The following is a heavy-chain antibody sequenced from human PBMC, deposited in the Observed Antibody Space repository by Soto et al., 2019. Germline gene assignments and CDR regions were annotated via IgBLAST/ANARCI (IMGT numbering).Heavy chain of an antibody. Sequence: SETLSLTCTVSGGSISSCDYYWSWIRQPPGKGLEWIGYIYYSGSTYYNPSLKSRVTISVDTSKNQFSPKLSSVTAADTAVYYCARASGWDTAIPGDYHYYGMDVWGQGTTVTVSS. J-gene: IGHJ6*02. CDR3: ARASGWDTAIPGDYHYYGMDV. D-gene: IGHD5-18*01. CDR1: GGSISSCDYY. V-gene: IGHV4-30-4*01. CDR2: IYYSGST.